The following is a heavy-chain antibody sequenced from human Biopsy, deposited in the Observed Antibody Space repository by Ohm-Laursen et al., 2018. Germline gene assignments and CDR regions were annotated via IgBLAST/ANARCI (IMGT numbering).Heavy chain of an antibody. J-gene: IGHJ4*02. Sequence: SLRLSCAASGFNFSNNHMSWVRQAPGKGLEWVSMIHGSGRTDYADSVKGRFTVSRDNSKDTVYLQMNALRVDDTAMYYCAGAGGHSFWGQGALVTVSS. CDR3: AGAGGHSF. CDR2: IHGSGRT. V-gene: IGHV3-66*01. CDR1: GFNFSNNH. D-gene: IGHD3-16*01.